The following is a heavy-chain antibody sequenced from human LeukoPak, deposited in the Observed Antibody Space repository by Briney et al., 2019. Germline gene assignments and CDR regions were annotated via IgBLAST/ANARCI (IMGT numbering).Heavy chain of an antibody. V-gene: IGHV1-69*05. CDR2: IMPIFGTA. CDR3: ARTPPVEYYDSPPYYYMDV. Sequence: ASVKVSCKASGGTFSCYAISWVRQAPGQGLEWMGGIMPIFGTANYAQKFQGRVTITTDESTSTAYMELSSLRSEDTAVYYCARTPPVEYYDSPPYYYMDVWGKGTTVTVSS. CDR1: GGTFSCYA. J-gene: IGHJ6*03. D-gene: IGHD3-22*01.